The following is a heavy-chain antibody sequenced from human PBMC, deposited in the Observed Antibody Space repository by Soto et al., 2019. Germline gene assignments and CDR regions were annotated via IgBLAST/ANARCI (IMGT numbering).Heavy chain of an antibody. D-gene: IGHD2-21*02. J-gene: IGHJ6*02. CDR2: INAGNGNT. V-gene: IGHV1-3*01. CDR3: ARALGGGDWFYYYYYGMDV. CDR1: GYTFTSYA. Sequence: GASVKVSCKASGYTFTSYAMHWVRQAPGQRLEWMGWINAGNGNTKYSQKFQGRVTITRDTSASTAYMELSSLRPEDTAVYYCARALGGGDWFYYYYYGMDVWGQGTTVTVSS.